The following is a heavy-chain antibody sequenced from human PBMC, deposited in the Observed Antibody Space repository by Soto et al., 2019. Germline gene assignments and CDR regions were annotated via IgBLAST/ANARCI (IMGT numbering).Heavy chain of an antibody. D-gene: IGHD3-10*01. CDR1: GGTFSSYA. CDR2: IIPIFGTA. J-gene: IGHJ2*01. V-gene: IGHV1-69*05. CDR3: ARDNSYGTSGAKGWYFDL. Sequence: GASVKVSFKASGGTFSSYAISWVRQAPGQGLEWMGGIIPIFGTANYAQKFQGRVTVTRDTSTSTVYMELSSLRSEDTAVYYCARDNSYGTSGAKGWYFDLWGRGTLVTVSS.